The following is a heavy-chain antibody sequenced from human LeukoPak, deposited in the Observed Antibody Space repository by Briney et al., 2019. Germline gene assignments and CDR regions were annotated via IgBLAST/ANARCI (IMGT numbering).Heavy chain of an antibody. V-gene: IGHV3-30*04. Sequence: GGSLRLSCAASGFTFRSYPMHWVRQAPGKGLEWVAVISYDGNNKYYADSVKGRFTISRDNSKNTLYLQMNSLRAEDTAVYYCARSGGTSWYWGQGTLVTVSS. J-gene: IGHJ4*02. CDR3: ARSGGTSWY. CDR2: ISYDGNNK. CDR1: GFTFRSYP. D-gene: IGHD1-14*01.